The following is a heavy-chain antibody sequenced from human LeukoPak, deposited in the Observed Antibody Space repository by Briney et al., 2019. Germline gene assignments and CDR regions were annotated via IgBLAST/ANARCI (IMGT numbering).Heavy chain of an antibody. CDR3: ARDGPLGAFDI. D-gene: IGHD3-16*02. CDR2: ISSSGSTI. V-gene: IGHV3-11*01. J-gene: IGHJ3*02. Sequence: GGSLRLSCAASGFTFSDYYMSWIRQAPGKGLEWVSYISSSGSTIYYADSVKGRFIISRDNAKNSLYLQMNSLRAEGTAVYDWARDGPLGAFDIWGQGTMVTVSS. CDR1: GFTFSDYY.